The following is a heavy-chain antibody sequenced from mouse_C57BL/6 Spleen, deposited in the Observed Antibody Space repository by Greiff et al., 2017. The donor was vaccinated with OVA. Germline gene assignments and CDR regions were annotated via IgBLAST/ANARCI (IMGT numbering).Heavy chain of an antibody. D-gene: IGHD1-3*01. CDR2: IDPSDSYT. V-gene: IGHV1-50*01. CDR3: ARREL. CDR1: GYTFTSYW. J-gene: IGHJ3*01. Sequence: QVQLKQPGAELVKPGASVKLSCKASGYTFTSYWMQWVKQRPGQGLEWIGEIDPSDSYTNYNQKFKGKATLTVDTSSSTAYMQLSSLTSEDSAVYYCARRELWGQGTLVTVSA.